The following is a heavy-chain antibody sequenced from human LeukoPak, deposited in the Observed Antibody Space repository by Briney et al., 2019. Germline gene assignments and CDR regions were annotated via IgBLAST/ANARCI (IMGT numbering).Heavy chain of an antibody. D-gene: IGHD6-25*01. CDR2: ISGDGNFK. Sequence: GVLRLSCAASGFTLNTYWIHWVRQTPQTGLEWVAGISGDGNFKRNADSVRGRLTIFTDNAKSTVSLQVSSLRAEDTAVYYCTATPWGGAAAIFEYWGQGILVTVSS. J-gene: IGHJ4*02. CDR1: GFTLNTYW. V-gene: IGHV3-74*01. CDR3: TATPWGGAAAIFEY.